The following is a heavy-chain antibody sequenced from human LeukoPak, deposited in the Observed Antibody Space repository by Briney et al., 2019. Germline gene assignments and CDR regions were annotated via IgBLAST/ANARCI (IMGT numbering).Heavy chain of an antibody. CDR2: ISGSGGST. CDR3: AKDQNCSGGSCYLGNWGY. CDR1: GFTFSSYA. V-gene: IGHV3-23*01. D-gene: IGHD2-15*01. Sequence: GVSLRLSCAASGFTFSSYAMSWVRQAPGKGLEWVSAISGSGGSTYYADSVKGRFTISRDNSKNTLYLQMNSLRAEDTAVYYCAKDQNCSGGSCYLGNWGYWGQGTLVTVSS. J-gene: IGHJ4*02.